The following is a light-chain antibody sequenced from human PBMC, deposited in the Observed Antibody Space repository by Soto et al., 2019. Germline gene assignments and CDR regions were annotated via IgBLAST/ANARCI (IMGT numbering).Light chain of an antibody. Sequence: DIVMTQSPDSLAVSLGARATINCKSSQSVLYSSNNKNYLAWYQQKPGQPPKLLIYWASTRESGVPDRFSGRGSGTDFTLTISSLQAEDVAVYYCQQYYSTPWTFGQGTKVEIK. V-gene: IGKV4-1*01. J-gene: IGKJ1*01. CDR3: QQYYSTPWT. CDR1: QSVLYSSNNKNY. CDR2: WAS.